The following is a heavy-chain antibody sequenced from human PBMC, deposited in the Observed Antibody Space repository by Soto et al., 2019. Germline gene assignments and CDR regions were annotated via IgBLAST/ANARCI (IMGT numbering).Heavy chain of an antibody. CDR2: ISGSGGST. CDR3: AKDVLRFLEWLLPAIAFDI. CDR1: GFTFSSYA. J-gene: IGHJ3*02. V-gene: IGHV3-23*01. Sequence: PGGSLRLSCAASGFTFSSYAMSWVRQAPGKGLEWVSAISGSGGSTYYADSVKGRFTISRDNSKNTLYLQMNSLRAEDTAVYYCAKDVLRFLEWLLPAIAFDIWGQGTMVTVSS. D-gene: IGHD3-3*01.